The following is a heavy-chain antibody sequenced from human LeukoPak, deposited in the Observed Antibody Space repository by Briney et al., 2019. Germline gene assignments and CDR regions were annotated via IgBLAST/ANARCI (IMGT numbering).Heavy chain of an antibody. V-gene: IGHV1-8*01. D-gene: IGHD3-3*01. CDR1: GYTFTSYD. J-gene: IGHJ4*02. CDR3: ARMVLRITIFGVVIIPPYFDY. CDR2: MNPNSGNT. Sequence: ASVKVSCKASGYTFTSYDINWVRQATGQGLEWMGWMNPNSGNTGYAQKFQGRVTMTRNTSISTAYMELSSLRSGDTAVYYCARMVLRITIFGVVIIPPYFDYWGQGTLVTVSS.